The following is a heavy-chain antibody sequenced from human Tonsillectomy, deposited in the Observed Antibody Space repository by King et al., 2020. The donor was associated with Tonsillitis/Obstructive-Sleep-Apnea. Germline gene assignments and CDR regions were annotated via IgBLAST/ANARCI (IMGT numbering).Heavy chain of an antibody. Sequence: VQLVESGGGLVQPGGSLKLSCAASGFTFSDSAIHWVRQASGKGLEWVGRIRSEAYSYATAYAASVTGRFTISRDDSKNTAYLQMNSLKTEDTAVYYCTYYPLGYCSGGSCFGNGADYWSQGTLVTVSS. V-gene: IGHV3-73*02. CDR2: IRSEAYSYAT. D-gene: IGHD2-15*01. CDR1: GFTFSDSA. CDR3: TYYPLGYCSGGSCFGNGADY. J-gene: IGHJ4*02.